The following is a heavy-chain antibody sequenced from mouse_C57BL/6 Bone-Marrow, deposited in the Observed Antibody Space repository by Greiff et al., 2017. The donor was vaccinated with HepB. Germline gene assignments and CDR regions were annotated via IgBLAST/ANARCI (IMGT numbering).Heavy chain of an antibody. CDR2: IYPGSGNT. J-gene: IGHJ2*01. V-gene: IGHV1-76*01. CDR1: GYTFTDYY. Sequence: QVQLQQSGAELVRPGASVKLSCKASGYTFTDYYINWVKQRPGQGLEWIARIYPGSGNTYYNEKFKGKATLTAEKSSSTAYMQLSSLTSEDSAVYFCAALTTVVATDYWGQGTTLTVSS. D-gene: IGHD1-1*01. CDR3: AALTTVVATDY.